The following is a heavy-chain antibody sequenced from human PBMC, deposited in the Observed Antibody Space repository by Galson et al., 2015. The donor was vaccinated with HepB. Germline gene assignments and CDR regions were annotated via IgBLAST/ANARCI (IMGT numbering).Heavy chain of an antibody. Sequence: SLRLSCAASGFTFSSYSMNWVRQAPGKGLEWVSSISSSSSYIYYADSVKGRFTISRDNAKNSLYLQMNSLRAEDTAVYYRARGQRWEQLADLRGGDAFDIWGQGTMGTVSS. V-gene: IGHV3-21*01. J-gene: IGHJ3*02. CDR2: ISSSSSYI. CDR3: ARGQRWEQLADLRGGDAFDI. CDR1: GFTFSSYS. D-gene: IGHD1-26*01.